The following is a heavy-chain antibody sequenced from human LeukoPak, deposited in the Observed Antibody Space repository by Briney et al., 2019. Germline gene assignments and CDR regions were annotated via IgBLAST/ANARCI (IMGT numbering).Heavy chain of an antibody. CDR1: GFTFDDYA. J-gene: IGHJ3*02. Sequence: GGSLRLSCAASGFTFDDYAMHWVRQAPGKGLEWVSGISWNSGSIGYADSVKGRFTISRDNAKNSLYLQMNSLRAEDTALYYCAKDNLRADAFDIWGQGTMVTVSS. CDR3: AKDNLRADAFDI. CDR2: ISWNSGSI. D-gene: IGHD3-16*01. V-gene: IGHV3-9*01.